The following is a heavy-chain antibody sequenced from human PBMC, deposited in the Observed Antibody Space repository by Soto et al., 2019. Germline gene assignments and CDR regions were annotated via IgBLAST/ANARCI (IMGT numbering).Heavy chain of an antibody. D-gene: IGHD5-18*01. CDR2: IIPIFGTA. Sequence: QVQLVQSGAEVKKPGSSVKVSCKASGGTFSSYAISWVRQAPGQGLEWMGGIIPIFGTANYAQKFQGRVTITADESTSTAYMELSSLRSEDTAVYYFASPDTDMVTSDDYYYGMDVWGQGTTVTVSS. CDR3: ASPDTDMVTSDDYYYGMDV. CDR1: GGTFSSYA. V-gene: IGHV1-69*01. J-gene: IGHJ6*02.